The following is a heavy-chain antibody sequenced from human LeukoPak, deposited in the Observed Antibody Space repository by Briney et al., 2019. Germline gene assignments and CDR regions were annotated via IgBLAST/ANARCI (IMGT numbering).Heavy chain of an antibody. CDR2: IYTSGST. Sequence: SQTLSLTCTVSGGSISSGSYYWSWIRQPAGTGLEWIGRIYTSGSTNYNPSLKSRVTISVDTSKNQFSLKLSSVTAADTAVYYCAIDRGGLSPYFDYWGQGTLVTVSS. CDR3: AIDRGGLSPYFDY. J-gene: IGHJ4*02. CDR1: GGSISSGSYY. V-gene: IGHV4-61*02. D-gene: IGHD3-16*01.